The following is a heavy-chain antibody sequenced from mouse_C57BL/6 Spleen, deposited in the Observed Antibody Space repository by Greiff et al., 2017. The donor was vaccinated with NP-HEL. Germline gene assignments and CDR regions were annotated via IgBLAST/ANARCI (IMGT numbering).Heavy chain of an antibody. CDR1: GFSFNTYA. V-gene: IGHV10-1*01. CDR3: VRQGLDGYYRLAWFAY. D-gene: IGHD2-3*01. Sequence: EVHLVESGGGLVQPKGSLKLSCAASGFSFNTYAMNWVRQAPGKGLEWVARIRSKSNNYATYYADSVKDRFTISRDDSESMLYLQMNNLKTEDTAMYYCVRQGLDGYYRLAWFAYWGQGTLVTVSA. CDR2: IRSKSNNYAT. J-gene: IGHJ3*01.